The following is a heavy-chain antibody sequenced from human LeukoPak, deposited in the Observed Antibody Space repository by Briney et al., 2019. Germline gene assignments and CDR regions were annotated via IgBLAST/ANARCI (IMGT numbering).Heavy chain of an antibody. Sequence: PGGSLRLSCAASGFTFSSYAMSWVRQAPGKGLEWVSAISGSGGSTYYADSVKGRFTISRDNAKNSLYLQMNSLRAEDTAVYYCAREAGSGWYGEYYFDSWGQGTLVTVSS. CDR3: AREAGSGWYGEYYFDS. CDR1: GFTFSSYA. D-gene: IGHD6-19*01. V-gene: IGHV3-23*01. J-gene: IGHJ4*02. CDR2: ISGSGGST.